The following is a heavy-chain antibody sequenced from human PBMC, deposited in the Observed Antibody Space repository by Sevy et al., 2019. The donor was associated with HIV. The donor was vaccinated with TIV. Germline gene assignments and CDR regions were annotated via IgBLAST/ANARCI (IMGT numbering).Heavy chain of an antibody. CDR3: ARVYQYYRRGGMDV. CDR1: GGSISSYY. J-gene: IGHJ6*02. Sequence: SETLSPTCTVSGGSISSYYWSWIRQPPGKGLEWIGYIYYSGSTNYNPSLKSRVTISVDTSKNQFSLKLSSVTAADTAVYYCARVYQYYRRGGMDVWGQGTTVTVSS. D-gene: IGHD3-10*01. CDR2: IYYSGST. V-gene: IGHV4-59*13.